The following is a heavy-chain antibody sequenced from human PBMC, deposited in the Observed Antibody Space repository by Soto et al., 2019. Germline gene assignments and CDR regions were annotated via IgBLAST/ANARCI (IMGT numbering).Heavy chain of an antibody. Sequence: EVQLVESGGGLVKPGGSLRLSCAASGFTFNTYDMNWVRQAPGKGLEWVSSITTSSAYIYYADSLKGRITISRDNAKNSLFLQMNSLRXEDXAVYYCVRSGTARLLRHSWFDTWGQGTLVTVSS. D-gene: IGHD2-21*01. CDR1: GFTFNTYD. CDR2: ITTSSAYI. V-gene: IGHV3-21*01. CDR3: VRSGTARLLRHSWFDT. J-gene: IGHJ5*02.